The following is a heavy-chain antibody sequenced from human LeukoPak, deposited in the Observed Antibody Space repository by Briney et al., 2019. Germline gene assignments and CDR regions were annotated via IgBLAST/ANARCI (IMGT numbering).Heavy chain of an antibody. CDR3: AREGMTTVTRTYYYYYYYMDV. J-gene: IGHJ6*03. CDR1: GGSFSGYY. V-gene: IGHV4-34*01. Sequence: SETLSLTCAVYGGSFSGYYWSWIRQPPGKGLEWIGEINHSGSTNYNPSLKSRVTISLDTSKNQFSLKLSSVTAADTAVYYCAREGMTTVTRTYYYYYYYMDVWGKGTTVTVSS. D-gene: IGHD4-17*01. CDR2: INHSGST.